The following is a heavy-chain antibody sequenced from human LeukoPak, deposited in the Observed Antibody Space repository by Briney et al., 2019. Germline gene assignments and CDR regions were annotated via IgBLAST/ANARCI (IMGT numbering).Heavy chain of an antibody. D-gene: IGHD3-9*01. J-gene: IGHJ4*02. Sequence: PGGSLRLSCAASGFTFSSYSMNWVRQAPGKGLEWVSSISSSYIYYADSVKGRFTISRDNAKNSLYLQMNSLRAEDTAVYYCARDAILTGYYTFDYWDQGTLVTVSS. CDR1: GFTFSSYS. V-gene: IGHV3-21*01. CDR2: ISSSYI. CDR3: ARDAILTGYYTFDY.